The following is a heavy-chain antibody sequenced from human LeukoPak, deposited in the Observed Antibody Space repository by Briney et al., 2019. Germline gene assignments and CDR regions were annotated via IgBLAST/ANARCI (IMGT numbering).Heavy chain of an antibody. CDR2: IYYSGST. V-gene: IGHV4-59*01. D-gene: IGHD4-23*01. Sequence: SETLSLTCTVSGGSISSYYWSWIRHPPGRGLEWVGYIYYSGSTNYNPSLKSRVTISVDTSKNQFSLKLSSVTAADTAVYYCARGLTTVASSWGQGTLVTVSS. CDR1: GGSISSYY. J-gene: IGHJ5*02. CDR3: ARGLTTVASS.